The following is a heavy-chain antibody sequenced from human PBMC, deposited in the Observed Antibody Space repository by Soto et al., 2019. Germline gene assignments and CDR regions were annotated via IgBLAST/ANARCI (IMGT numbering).Heavy chain of an antibody. CDR3: ARGLWVSSWYYYGMDV. D-gene: IGHD6-13*01. V-gene: IGHV4-34*01. CDR2: INHSGST. J-gene: IGHJ6*02. CDR1: GGSFSGYY. Sequence: SETLSLTCAVYGGSFSGYYWSWIRQPPGKGLEWIGEINHSGSTNYNPSLKSRVTISVDTSKNQFSLKLSSVTAADTAVYYCARGLWVSSWYYYGMDVWGQGTTVTVSS.